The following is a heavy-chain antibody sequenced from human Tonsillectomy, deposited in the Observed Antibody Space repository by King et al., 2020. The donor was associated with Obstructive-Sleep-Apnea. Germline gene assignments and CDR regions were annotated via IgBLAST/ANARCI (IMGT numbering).Heavy chain of an antibody. V-gene: IGHV3-48*01. D-gene: IGHD3-10*01. J-gene: IGHJ4*02. CDR2: ISSSADSI. Sequence: VQLVESGGGLVQPGGSLRLSCVASGFPFNGYTMMWVRQAPGKGLEWLAYISSSADSIYYGDSVKGRFTVSRDNAKNSLFLQMNSLRVQDTAVYYCARDGGRSYDNASGGQGTLVTVSS. CDR3: ARDGGRSYDNAS. CDR1: GFPFNGYT.